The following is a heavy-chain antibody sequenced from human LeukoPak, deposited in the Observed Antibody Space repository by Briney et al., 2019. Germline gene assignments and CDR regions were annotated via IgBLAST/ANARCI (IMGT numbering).Heavy chain of an antibody. CDR3: AKAHCSSTSCSRADN. J-gene: IGHJ4*02. CDR2: IDGSGGTT. CDR1: GFTFTRNA. D-gene: IGHD2-2*01. Sequence: GGSLRLFCAASGFTFTRNAMAWGRQAPGKGLEWVSAIDGSGGTTFYADSVKGRVTISRVPSTNTVYLQMNSLRADDTAVYYCAKAHCSSTSCSRADNWGQGTLVTVSS. V-gene: IGHV3-23*01.